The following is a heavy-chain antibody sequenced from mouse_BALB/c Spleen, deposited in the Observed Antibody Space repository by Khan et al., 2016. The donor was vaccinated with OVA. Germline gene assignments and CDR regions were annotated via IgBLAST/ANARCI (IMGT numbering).Heavy chain of an antibody. J-gene: IGHJ3*01. D-gene: IGHD2-14*01. CDR2: INPSNGYT. V-gene: IGHV1-4*01. CDR1: GYTFTSYT. CDR3: VRDRAYYRNDGWFAY. Sequence: QVQLQQSGAELARPGASVKMSCKASGYTFTSYTIHWIKQRPGQGLEWIGYINPSNGYTNYNQKFKDKATLTADKSSTTAYMQLSSLTSDDSAVYNGVRDRAYYRNDGWFAYWGQGTLVTVSA.